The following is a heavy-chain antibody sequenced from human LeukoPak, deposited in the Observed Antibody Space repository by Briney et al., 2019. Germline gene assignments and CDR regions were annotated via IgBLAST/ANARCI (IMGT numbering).Heavy chain of an antibody. D-gene: IGHD2-2*01. Sequence: GGSLSLSCAASGLTVSKNFMSWVRQAPGKGLEWVSVIHSGGTTFYADSVKGRFTISRDNLQNTLYLQMSLLRTEDTAVYYCVRGHYAGSAFWGQGTLVTVSS. CDR3: VRGHYAGSAF. CDR1: GLTVSKNF. CDR2: IHSGGTT. J-gene: IGHJ4*02. V-gene: IGHV3-53*01.